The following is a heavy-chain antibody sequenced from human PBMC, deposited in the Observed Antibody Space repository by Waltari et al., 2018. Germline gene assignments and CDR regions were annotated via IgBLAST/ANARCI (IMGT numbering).Heavy chain of an antibody. CDR1: GFPFDDYA. Sequence: EVQLVEIGGGLVQPGRSLRLSCAASGFPFDDYAMHWVRQVPGKGLEGVSGLSWNGGNVLYADSVRGRFTISRDNAKKSLFLQMTNLRPEDTAFYFCVKDMGTSGYDAFDVWGQGTKVTVSS. D-gene: IGHD1-1*01. V-gene: IGHV3-9*01. CDR2: LSWNGGNV. CDR3: VKDMGTSGYDAFDV. J-gene: IGHJ3*01.